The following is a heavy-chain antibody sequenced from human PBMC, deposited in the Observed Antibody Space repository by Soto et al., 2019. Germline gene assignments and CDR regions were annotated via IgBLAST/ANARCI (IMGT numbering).Heavy chain of an antibody. D-gene: IGHD2-15*01. V-gene: IGHV4-30-2*01. CDR1: GGSISSGGYS. J-gene: IGHJ6*02. Sequence: SETLSLTCAVSGGSISSGGYSWSWIRQPPGKGLEWIGYIYHSGSTYYNPSLKSRVTISVDRSKNQFSLKLSSVTAADTAVYYCARALGYCSGGSCYPHYYGMDVWGQGTTVTVSS. CDR2: IYHSGST. CDR3: ARALGYCSGGSCYPHYYGMDV.